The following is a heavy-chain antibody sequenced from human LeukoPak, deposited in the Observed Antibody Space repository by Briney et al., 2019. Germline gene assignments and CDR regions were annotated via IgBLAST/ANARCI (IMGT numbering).Heavy chain of an antibody. CDR3: ARGRIAAAGTGY. J-gene: IGHJ4*02. V-gene: IGHV4-39*01. CDR1: GGSISSSSYY. CDR2: IYYSGST. D-gene: IGHD6-13*01. Sequence: SETLSLTCTVSGGSISSSSYYWGWIRQPPGKGLEWIGSIYYSGSTYYNPSLKSRVTISVDTSKNQFSLKLSSVTAADTAVYYCARGRIAAAGTGYWGQGTLVTVSS.